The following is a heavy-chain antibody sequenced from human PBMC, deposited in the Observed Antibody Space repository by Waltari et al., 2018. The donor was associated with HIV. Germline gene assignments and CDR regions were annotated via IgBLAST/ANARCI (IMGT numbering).Heavy chain of an antibody. CDR1: GYTLATYD. CDR2: MNPNSGNT. CDR3: ARGRSGNYRGNSVVDY. J-gene: IGHJ4*02. V-gene: IGHV1-8*01. Sequence: QVQLVQSGAEVKKPGASVKVSCKASGYTLATYDSTWVRQATGQGLEWMGRMNPNSGNTGYAQKFQGRVTMTRNTSITTAHMELSSLRSDDTAVYYCARGRSGNYRGNSVVDYWGQGTLVTVSS. D-gene: IGHD1-26*01.